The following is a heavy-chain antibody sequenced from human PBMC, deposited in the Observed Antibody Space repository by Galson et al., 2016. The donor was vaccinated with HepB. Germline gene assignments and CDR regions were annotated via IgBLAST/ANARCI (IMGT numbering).Heavy chain of an antibody. V-gene: IGHV3-33*01. D-gene: IGHD2-15*01. CDR1: GFTFYNYG. J-gene: IGHJ4*02. CDR3: ARDNVWCSGDRCHSSAIDY. Sequence: SLRLSCAASGFTFYNYGMHWVRQAPGKGLEWVAIIWSNGRNKFYADSVKGRFTISRDNSKNTLYLQMNSLRAEDTAVYYCARDNVWCSGDRCHSSAIDYWGQGTLVTVSS. CDR2: IWSNGRNK.